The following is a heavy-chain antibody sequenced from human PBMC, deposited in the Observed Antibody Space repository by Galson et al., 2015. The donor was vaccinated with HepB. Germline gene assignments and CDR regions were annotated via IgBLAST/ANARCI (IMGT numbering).Heavy chain of an antibody. D-gene: IGHD6-13*01. CDR2: IKQDGSER. CDR3: ARDSSTSYGGVRGFDY. V-gene: IGHV3-7*03. Sequence: SLRLSCAVSGFTFSSYWMSWVRQAPGKGLEWVANIKQDGSERYYVDSVKGRFTISRDNAKNSLYLQMNSLRAEDTAVYYCARDSSTSYGGVRGFDYWGQGTLVTVSS. CDR1: GFTFSSYW. J-gene: IGHJ4*02.